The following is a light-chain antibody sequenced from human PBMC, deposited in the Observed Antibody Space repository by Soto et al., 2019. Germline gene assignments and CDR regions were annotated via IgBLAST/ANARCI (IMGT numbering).Light chain of an antibody. V-gene: IGKV1-5*01. CDR1: QSIRSW. Sequence: DIQRTQSPSTLSGSVGDIVTITFRCSQSIRSWLAWYQQKPGKAPKLVIYDPSNLESGVPSRFSGRRSGTEFTLTISSLQHEDFANYYYQQYESYYPLTFGGGTKVDIK. J-gene: IGKJ4*01. CDR2: DPS. CDR3: QQYESYYPLT.